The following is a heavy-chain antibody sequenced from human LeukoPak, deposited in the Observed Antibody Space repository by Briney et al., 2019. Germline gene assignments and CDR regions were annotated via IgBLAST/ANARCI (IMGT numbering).Heavy chain of an antibody. J-gene: IGHJ4*02. CDR2: IKEDGSEK. D-gene: IGHD5-24*01. CDR1: GSIFSSHW. V-gene: IGHV3-7*01. Sequence: GGSLRLSCAASGSIFSSHWMSWVRQAPGKGLEWVANIKEDGSEKYSVDSVKGRFTISRDNAKNSLYLQMNSLRAEDTAVYYCARLRDIDYWGQGTLVTVSS. CDR3: ARLRDIDY.